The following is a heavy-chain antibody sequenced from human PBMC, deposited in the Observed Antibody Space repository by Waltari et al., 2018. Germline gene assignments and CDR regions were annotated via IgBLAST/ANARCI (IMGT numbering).Heavy chain of an antibody. V-gene: IGHV3-72*01. Sequence: EVQLVESGGGLVQPGGSLRLSCAASGFTFSDHYMDWVRQAPGKGLEWVGRTRNKANSYTTEYAASVKGRFTISRDNAKNSLYLQMNSLRAEDTAVYYCARSGVVPAAYYYYYMDVWGKGTTVTISS. J-gene: IGHJ6*03. CDR1: GFTFSDHY. D-gene: IGHD2-2*01. CDR3: ARSGVVPAAYYYYYMDV. CDR2: TRNKANSYTT.